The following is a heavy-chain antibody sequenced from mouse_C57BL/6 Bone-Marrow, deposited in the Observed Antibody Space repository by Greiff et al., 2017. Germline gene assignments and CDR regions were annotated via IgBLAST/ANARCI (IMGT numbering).Heavy chain of an antibody. V-gene: IGHV1-26*01. CDR2: INPNNGGT. CDR1: GYTFTDYY. CDR3: AHDGYYVY. D-gene: IGHD2-3*01. J-gene: IGHJ3*01. Sequence: EVQLQQSGPELVKPGASVKISCKASGYTFTDYYMNWVTQSHGKSLEWIGDINPNNGGTNYNEKFKSKATLTVDKSSSTAYMQLSSLTSEDSAVYYCAHDGYYVYWGQGTLVTVSA.